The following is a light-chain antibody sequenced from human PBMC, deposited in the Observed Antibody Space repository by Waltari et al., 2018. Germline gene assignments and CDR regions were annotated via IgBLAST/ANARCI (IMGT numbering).Light chain of an antibody. CDR3: CSFTATHTLL. J-gene: IGLJ2*01. Sequence: QSALTQPASVSGSPGQSITISCPGTNNDLGASNLVSWYQQHPGRAPQLMIYDVTERPSGISYRFSGSKSANTASLTISGLLPEDEAIYYCCSFTATHTLLFGGGTTVTVL. CDR1: NNDLGASNL. V-gene: IGLV2-14*03. CDR2: DVT.